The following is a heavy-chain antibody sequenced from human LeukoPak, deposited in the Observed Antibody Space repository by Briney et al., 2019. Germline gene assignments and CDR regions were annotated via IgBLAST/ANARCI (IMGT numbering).Heavy chain of an antibody. V-gene: IGHV7-4-1*02. J-gene: IGHJ6*03. D-gene: IGHD3-10*01. CDR1: GYTFTSYA. CDR3: AREGYYYGSGSYYHVYYYMDV. CDR2: INTNTGNP. Sequence: GASVKVSCKASGYTFTSYAMNWVRQAPGQGLEWMGWINTNTGNPTYAQGFTGRFVFSLDTSVSTAYLQISSLKAEDTAVYYCAREGYYYGSGSYYHVYYYMDVWGKGTTVTVSS.